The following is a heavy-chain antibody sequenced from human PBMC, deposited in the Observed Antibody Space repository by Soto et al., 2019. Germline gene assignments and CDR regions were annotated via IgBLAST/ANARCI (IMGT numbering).Heavy chain of an antibody. CDR3: ARRPQQLYYYGMDV. D-gene: IGHD6-13*01. CDR1: GGSISSGGYY. CDR2: IYYSGST. Sequence: PSETLSLTCTVSGGSISSGGYYWSWIRQHPGKGLEWIGYIYYSGSTYYNPSLKSRVTISVDTSKNQFSLKLSSVTAADTAVYYCARRPQQLYYYGMDVWGQGTTVTVS. V-gene: IGHV4-31*03. J-gene: IGHJ6*02.